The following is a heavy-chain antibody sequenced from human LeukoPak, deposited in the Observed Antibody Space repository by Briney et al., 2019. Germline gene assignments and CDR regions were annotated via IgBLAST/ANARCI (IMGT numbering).Heavy chain of an antibody. CDR1: GYTFSSYD. CDR3: ERAPRYYYGSGSSGY. V-gene: IGHV1-8*01. Sequence: ASVKVSCKASGYTFSSYDINWVRQATGQGLEWMGWMNPNSGNTGYAQKFQGRVTMSSNTSIGTAYMELSSLRSEDTAVYYCERAPRYYYGSGSSGYWGQGTLVTVSS. CDR2: MNPNSGNT. D-gene: IGHD3-10*01. J-gene: IGHJ4*02.